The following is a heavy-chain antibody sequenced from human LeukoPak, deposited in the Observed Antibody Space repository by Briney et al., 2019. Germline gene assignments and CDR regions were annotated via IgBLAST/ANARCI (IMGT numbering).Heavy chain of an antibody. V-gene: IGHV1-2*02. CDR1: GYTFAGYY. CDR3: ARGEQQLVSDG. CDR2: INPNSGGT. J-gene: IGHJ4*02. D-gene: IGHD6-13*01. Sequence: ASVKVSCRTSGYTFAGYYLHWVRQAPGQGLEWMGWINPNSGGTNYAQKFQGGVTMTRDTSISTAYMELSRLRSDDTAVYYCARGEQQLVSDGWGQGTLVTVSS.